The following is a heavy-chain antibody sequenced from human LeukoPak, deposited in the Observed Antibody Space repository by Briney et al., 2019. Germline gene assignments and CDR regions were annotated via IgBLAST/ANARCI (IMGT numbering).Heavy chain of an antibody. Sequence: PSETLSLTCTVSGGSISSGDYYWSWIRQPPGKGVEWIGYIYYSGSTYYNPSLKSRVTISVDTSKNQFSLKLSSVTAADTAVYYCARAPGIAAAGHHYYYGMDVWGQGTTVTVSS. CDR2: IYYSGST. V-gene: IGHV4-30-4*01. D-gene: IGHD6-13*01. CDR3: ARAPGIAAAGHHYYYGMDV. CDR1: GGSISSGDYY. J-gene: IGHJ6*02.